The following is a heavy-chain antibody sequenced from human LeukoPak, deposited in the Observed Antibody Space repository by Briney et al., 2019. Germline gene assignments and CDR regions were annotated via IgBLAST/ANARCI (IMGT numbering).Heavy chain of an antibody. V-gene: IGHV1-2*02. J-gene: IGHJ5*02. Sequence: ASAKVSCKASGYTFTGYYMHWVRQAPGQGLEWMGWSNPNNGDTKYAQKFQGRVTMTTDTSINTGYMELSSLRSDDTAVYYCARGRSATVTITWGPGTQVTVSS. CDR1: GYTFTGYY. D-gene: IGHD4-17*01. CDR2: SNPNNGDT. CDR3: ARGRSATVTIT.